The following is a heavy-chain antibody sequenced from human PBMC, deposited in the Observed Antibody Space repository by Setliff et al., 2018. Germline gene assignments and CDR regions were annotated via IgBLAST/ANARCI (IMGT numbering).Heavy chain of an antibody. Sequence: PGGSLRLSCAASGFIFSTYWMSWVRQAPGKGLEWVANIKQDGSDKYYVDSVKGRFTISRDNAKNSLYLQMNSLRAEGTAVYYCARLRRDYGDYYYFDYWGQGTLVTVSS. CDR1: GFIFSTYW. D-gene: IGHD4-17*01. V-gene: IGHV3-7*01. CDR2: IKQDGSDK. CDR3: ARLRRDYGDYYYFDY. J-gene: IGHJ4*02.